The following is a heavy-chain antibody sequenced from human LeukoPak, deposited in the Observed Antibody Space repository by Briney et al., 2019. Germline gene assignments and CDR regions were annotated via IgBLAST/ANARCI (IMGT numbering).Heavy chain of an antibody. D-gene: IGHD1-26*01. J-gene: IGHJ4*02. CDR1: GGSFSGYY. CDR3: AKPHYSGSYDLRN. V-gene: IGHV4-34*01. CDR2: INHSGST. Sequence: SETLSLTCAVYGGSFSGYYWSWIRQPPGKGLEWIGEINHSGSTNYNPSLKSRVTISVDTSKNQFSLKLSSATAADTAVYYCAKPHYSGSYDLRNWGQGTLVTVSS.